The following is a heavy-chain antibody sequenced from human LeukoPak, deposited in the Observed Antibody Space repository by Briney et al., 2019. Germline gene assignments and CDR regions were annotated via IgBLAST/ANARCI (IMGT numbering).Heavy chain of an antibody. CDR2: INPNSGGP. CDR3: ARDLASTPNWELDY. Sequence: ASVRVSCKASGYTFTDYFVHWVRQAPGQGLEWMGRINPNSGGPEYAQGFEGRVTMTRDTSISTADVELGSLTSDDTAVYYCARDLASTPNWELDYWGQGTPVTVS. V-gene: IGHV1-2*06. J-gene: IGHJ4*02. CDR1: GYTFTDYF. D-gene: IGHD7-27*01.